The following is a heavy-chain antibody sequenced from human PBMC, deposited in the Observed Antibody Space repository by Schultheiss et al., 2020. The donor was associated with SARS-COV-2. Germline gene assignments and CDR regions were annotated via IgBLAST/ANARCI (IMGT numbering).Heavy chain of an antibody. V-gene: IGHV1-46*01. J-gene: IGHJ5*02. CDR2: INPSGGST. D-gene: IGHD3-16*01. Sequence: ASVKVSCKASGYTFTSYDINWVRQATGQGLEWMGIINPSGGSTSYAQKFQGRVTMTRDTSTSTVYMELSSLRSEDTAVYYCATSPPMITFGGNWFDPWGQGTLVTVSS. CDR1: GYTFTSYD. CDR3: ATSPPMITFGGNWFDP.